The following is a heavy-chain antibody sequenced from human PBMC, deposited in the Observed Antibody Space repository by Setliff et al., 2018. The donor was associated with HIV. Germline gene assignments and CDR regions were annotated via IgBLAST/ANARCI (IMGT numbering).Heavy chain of an antibody. CDR1: GSTFSTYA. CDR3: ARDIYDSGWFTLEY. J-gene: IGHJ4*02. Sequence: GASVQVSCKASGSTFSTYAMHWVRQAPGQRLEWMGWISAGKGMTKYSKKFQGRVTLTRDTAASTAYMELSSLRSEDTAVYYCARDIYDSGWFTLEYWGQGTLVTVSS. D-gene: IGHD6-19*01. CDR2: ISAGKGMT. V-gene: IGHV1-3*01.